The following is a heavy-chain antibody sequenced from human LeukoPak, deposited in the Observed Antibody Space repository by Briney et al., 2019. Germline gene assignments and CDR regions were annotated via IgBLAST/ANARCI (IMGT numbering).Heavy chain of an antibody. Sequence: PSETLSLTCTVSGGSVSSGRYYWSWIRQPPGKGPEWIGYIYYSGSTNYNPSLRRRVTISVDTSKNQFSLKLSSVTAADTAVYYCARGHDYGDYFWFDPWGQGTLVTVSS. J-gene: IGHJ5*02. CDR1: GGSVSSGRYY. CDR3: ARGHDYGDYFWFDP. V-gene: IGHV4-61*01. CDR2: IYYSGST. D-gene: IGHD4-17*01.